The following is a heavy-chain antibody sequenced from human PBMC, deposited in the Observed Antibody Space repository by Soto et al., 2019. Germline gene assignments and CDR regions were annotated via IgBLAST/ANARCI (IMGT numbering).Heavy chain of an antibody. CDR3: AREGVYDSSGIF. J-gene: IGHJ4*02. CDR1: GGSISSGGYY. D-gene: IGHD3-22*01. V-gene: IGHV4-31*03. CDR2: SYYSGCT. Sequence: QVQLQESGPGLVKPSQTLSLTCTVSGGSISSGGYYWSWIRQHPGKGLEWIGYSYYSGCTYHNPSVKIRVTISVDTVKNQLFLKLSSVAAADTAVYYCAREGVYDSSGIFWGQGTLVTVSS.